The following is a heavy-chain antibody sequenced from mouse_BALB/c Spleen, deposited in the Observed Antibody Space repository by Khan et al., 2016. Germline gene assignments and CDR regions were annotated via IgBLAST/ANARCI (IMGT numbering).Heavy chain of an antibody. D-gene: IGHD2-14*01. V-gene: IGHV3-2*02. J-gene: IGHJ3*01. CDR1: GYSITSDYA. CDR2: ISYSGST. Sequence: EVQLQESGPGLVKPSQSLSLTCTVTGYSITSDYAWNWIRQFPGNKLEWMGYISYSGSTSYNPSLNSRISITRETSKTPFLLQLNSVTTEDTATYYGARWGNYRYERESFAYWGQGTLVTVSA. CDR3: ARWGNYRYERESFAY.